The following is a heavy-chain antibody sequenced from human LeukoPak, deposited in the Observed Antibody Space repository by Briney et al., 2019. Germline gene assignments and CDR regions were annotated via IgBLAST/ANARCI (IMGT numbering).Heavy chain of an antibody. CDR1: GFTFSSYG. Sequence: GGSLRLSCAASGFTFSSYGMHWVRQAPGKGLEWVAVMWYDGNNKYYADSVKGRFTISRDNSKNTLYLQMNSLRAEDTAVYYCARSTSSEYDIYHVDYWGQGTLVTVSS. D-gene: IGHD3-9*01. CDR2: MWYDGNNK. V-gene: IGHV3-33*01. J-gene: IGHJ4*02. CDR3: ARSTSSEYDIYHVDY.